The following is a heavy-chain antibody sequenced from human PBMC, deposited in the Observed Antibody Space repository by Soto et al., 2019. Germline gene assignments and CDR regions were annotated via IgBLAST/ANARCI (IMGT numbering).Heavy chain of an antibody. CDR1: FWSINTYY. V-gene: IGHV4-59*08. J-gene: IGHJ4*02. Sequence: SVTLSLTCTASFWSINTYYWSWIRQPPGKGLEWIGYIYYRANPNYNPSLKSRVTISQDTSKNQFSLKLSSVTAADTAVYYCARHYGDGYDYVDYWGQGTLVTVSS. D-gene: IGHD5-12*01. CDR2: IYYRANP. CDR3: ARHYGDGYDYVDY.